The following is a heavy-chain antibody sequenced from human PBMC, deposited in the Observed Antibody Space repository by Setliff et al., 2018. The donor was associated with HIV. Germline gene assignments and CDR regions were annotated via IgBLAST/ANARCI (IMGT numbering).Heavy chain of an antibody. V-gene: IGHV3-7*01. Sequence: GGSLRLSCAASGFPFSNYWMGWVRQAPGKGLEWVANINQDGSAKDYVDSVKGRFTISRDNAKNSLYLQMNSLRAGDTAVYYCARDYLYYNMYNGSPVYGMDVWGQGTTVTVSS. CDR2: INQDGSAK. D-gene: IGHD3-10*01. CDR1: GFPFSNYW. CDR3: ARDYLYYNMYNGSPVYGMDV. J-gene: IGHJ6*02.